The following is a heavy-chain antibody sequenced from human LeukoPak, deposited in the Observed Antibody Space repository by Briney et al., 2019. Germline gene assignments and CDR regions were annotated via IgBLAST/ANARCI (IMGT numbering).Heavy chain of an antibody. Sequence: PSETLSLTCAVSGYSISNNNWWVWIRQPPGKGLEWIGYIYYSGSSHYNPSLKSRVTMSVDTSKNQFSLKLSSVTAADTAVYYCARDLGYYYGLGSHYNGDAFDIWGQGTMVTVSS. CDR3: ARDLGYYYGLGSHYNGDAFDI. J-gene: IGHJ3*02. V-gene: IGHV4-28*03. CDR1: GYSISNNNW. D-gene: IGHD3-10*01. CDR2: IYYSGSS.